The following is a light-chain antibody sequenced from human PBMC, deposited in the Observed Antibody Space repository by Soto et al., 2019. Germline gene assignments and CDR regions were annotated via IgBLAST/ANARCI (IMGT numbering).Light chain of an antibody. CDR2: GAS. Sequence: DIQLTQSPSSLSASVGDRVTITCRVSQGISNELGWYQQRPGKAPKVLIYGASNLQSGVPSRFSGSGSGTEFTLTISSLQPDDFATYYCQHYNSYSEAFGQGTKVDIK. CDR3: QHYNSYSEA. CDR1: QGISNE. V-gene: IGKV1-16*01. J-gene: IGKJ1*01.